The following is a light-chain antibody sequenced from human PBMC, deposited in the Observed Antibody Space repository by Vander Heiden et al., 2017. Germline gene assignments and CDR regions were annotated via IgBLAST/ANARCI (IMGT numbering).Light chain of an antibody. J-gene: IGKJ4*01. Sequence: DIQIIQTPSSLSASVGDRVTITCRASQSISSYLNWYQQKPGKAPKLLIYAASSLQSGVPSRFSGSGSGTDFTLTISSLQPEDFATYYCQQSYSTPLTFGGGTKVEIK. CDR1: QSISSY. V-gene: IGKV1-39*01. CDR3: QQSYSTPLT. CDR2: AAS.